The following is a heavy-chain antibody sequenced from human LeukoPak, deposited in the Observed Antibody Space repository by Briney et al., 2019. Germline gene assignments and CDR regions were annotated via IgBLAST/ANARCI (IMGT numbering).Heavy chain of an antibody. CDR2: ISYDGSNK. CDR1: GFTFSSYA. CDR3: ARDQYYNYDSSGYYPSSDY. J-gene: IGHJ4*02. D-gene: IGHD3-22*01. V-gene: IGHV3-30*04. Sequence: GGSLRLSCAASGFTFSSYAMHWVRQAPGKGLEWVAVISYDGSNKYYADSVKGRFTISIDNSKNTLYLQMNSLRAEDTAVYYCARDQYYNYDSSGYYPSSDYWGQGTLLTVSS.